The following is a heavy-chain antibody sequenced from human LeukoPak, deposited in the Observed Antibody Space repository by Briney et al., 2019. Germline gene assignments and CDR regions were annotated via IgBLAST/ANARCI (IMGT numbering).Heavy chain of an antibody. Sequence: PSETLSLTCTVSGGSISSYYGSWIRQPPGKGLEWIGYIYYSGSTNYNPSLKSRVTISVDTSKNQFSLKLSSVTAADTAVYYCARDPLFCSGGSCYPVFFYFDYWGQGTRVTVSS. CDR1: GGSISSYY. J-gene: IGHJ4*02. CDR2: IYYSGST. V-gene: IGHV4-59*01. CDR3: ARDPLFCSGGSCYPVFFYFDY. D-gene: IGHD2-15*01.